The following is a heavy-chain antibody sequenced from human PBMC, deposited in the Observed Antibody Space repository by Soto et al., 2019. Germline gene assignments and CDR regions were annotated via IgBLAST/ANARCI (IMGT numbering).Heavy chain of an antibody. V-gene: IGHV5-10-1*01. D-gene: IGHD2-15*01. CDR1: GYSFTSYW. J-gene: IGHJ6*02. CDR2: IDPSDSYT. CDR3: ARLGHCSGVSCYTGLVWADYYYYGIYV. Sequence: PGEALKISCEGSGYSFTSYWISWVRQMPGKGLEWMGRIDPSDSYTNYSPSFQGHVTILADKSTSTAYLQWSSLKASDTAMYYCARLGHCSGVSCYTGLVWADYYYYGIYVCCQRTTVTVSS.